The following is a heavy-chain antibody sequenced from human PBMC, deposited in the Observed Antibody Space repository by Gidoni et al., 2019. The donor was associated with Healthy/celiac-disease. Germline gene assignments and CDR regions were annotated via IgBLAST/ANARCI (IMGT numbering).Heavy chain of an antibody. CDR2: ISGDGGST. CDR3: AKDTPREGGIDY. J-gene: IGHJ4*02. D-gene: IGHD1-26*01. CDR1: GFTFDDYA. V-gene: IGHV3-43*02. Sequence: EVQLVESGGGVVQPGWSLRLSCSASGFTFDDYAMHWVRQAPGKGLAWVSLISGDGGSTDYAESEKGRFTISRDNSKNSLYLQMNSLRTEDTALYYCAKDTPREGGIDYWGQGTLVTVSS.